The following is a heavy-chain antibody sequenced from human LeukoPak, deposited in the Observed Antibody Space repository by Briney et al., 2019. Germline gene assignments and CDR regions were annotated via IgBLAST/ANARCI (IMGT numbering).Heavy chain of an antibody. Sequence: PGGSLRLSCAASGFTFSSYAMSWVRQAPGKGLEWVGRIKSKTDGGTTDYAAPVKGRFTISRDDSKNTLYLQMNSLKTEDTAVYYCTTDLPSSVYDFWSGYYNGRNYWGQGTLVTVSS. CDR2: IKSKTDGGTT. D-gene: IGHD3-3*01. J-gene: IGHJ4*02. V-gene: IGHV3-15*01. CDR1: GFTFSSYA. CDR3: TTDLPSSVYDFWSGYYNGRNY.